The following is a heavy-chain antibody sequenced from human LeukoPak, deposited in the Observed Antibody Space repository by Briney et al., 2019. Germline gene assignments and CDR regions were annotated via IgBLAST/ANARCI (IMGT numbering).Heavy chain of an antibody. Sequence: GSLRLSCAASGSTFSSYAMSWVRQPPGKGLEWIGEINHSGSTNYNPSLKSRVTISVDTSKNQFSLKLSSVTAADTAVYYCARRGWGYYDSSGYYRFDYWGQGTLVTVSS. CDR3: ARRGWGYYDSSGYYRFDY. CDR1: GSTFSSYA. J-gene: IGHJ4*02. D-gene: IGHD3-22*01. CDR2: INHSGST. V-gene: IGHV4-34*01.